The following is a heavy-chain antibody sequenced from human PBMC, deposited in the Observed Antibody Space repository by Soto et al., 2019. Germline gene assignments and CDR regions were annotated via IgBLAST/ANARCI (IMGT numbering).Heavy chain of an antibody. V-gene: IGHV3-33*01. CDR3: ARDSGSSGRNDAFDI. J-gene: IGHJ3*02. Sequence: GGSLRLSCSASGFTFSSYGMHWVRQAPGKGLEWVAVTWYDGSNKNYADSVKGRFTISRDNSKNTLYLQMNSLRAEDTALYYCARDSGSSGRNDAFDIWGQGTMVTVSS. D-gene: IGHD6-19*01. CDR1: GFTFSSYG. CDR2: TWYDGSNK.